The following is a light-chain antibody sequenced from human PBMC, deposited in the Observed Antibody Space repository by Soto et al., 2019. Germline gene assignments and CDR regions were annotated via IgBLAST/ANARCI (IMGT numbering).Light chain of an antibody. V-gene: IGLV2-23*01. Sequence: QSVLTQPASVSGSPGQSITISCTGTSSDVGSYNLVSWYQQHPGKAPKLMIYEGSKRPSGVSNRFSGSKSGNTASLTISGLQAEDEADYYCAAWDDGLNGYVFGTGTKVTVL. J-gene: IGLJ1*01. CDR3: AAWDDGLNGYV. CDR2: EGS. CDR1: SSDVGSYNL.